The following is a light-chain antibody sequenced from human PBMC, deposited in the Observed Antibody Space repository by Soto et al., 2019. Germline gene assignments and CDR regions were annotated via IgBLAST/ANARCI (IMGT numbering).Light chain of an antibody. Sequence: EIVLTQSPGTLSLSPGERATLSCRASQSVSSSYLAWYQQKPGQAPRLLIYGASSRATGIPDRFSGSGSGTDFTLTISRLEPEDFAVYYCQQYGSSPVGTFGTGTKVDIK. V-gene: IGKV3-20*01. J-gene: IGKJ3*01. CDR1: QSVSSSY. CDR2: GAS. CDR3: QQYGSSPVGT.